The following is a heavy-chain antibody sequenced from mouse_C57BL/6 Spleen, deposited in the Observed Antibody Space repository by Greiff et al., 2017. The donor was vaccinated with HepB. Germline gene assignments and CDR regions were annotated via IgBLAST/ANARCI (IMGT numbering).Heavy chain of an antibody. J-gene: IGHJ2*01. Sequence: VQLKQSGAELVRPGASVKLSCTASGFNIKDYYMHWVKQRPEQGLEWIGRIDPEDGDTEYAPKFQGKATMTADTSSNTAYLQLSSLTSEDTAVYYCTRGYYYGSSSYYFDYWGQGTTLTVSS. CDR2: IDPEDGDT. V-gene: IGHV14-1*01. CDR1: GFNIKDYY. D-gene: IGHD1-1*01. CDR3: TRGYYYGSSSYYFDY.